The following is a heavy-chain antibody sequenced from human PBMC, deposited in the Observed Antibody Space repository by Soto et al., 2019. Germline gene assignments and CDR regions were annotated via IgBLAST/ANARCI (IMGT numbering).Heavy chain of an antibody. CDR2: IIPIFGTA. V-gene: IGHV1-69*01. Sequence: QVQLVQSGAEVKKPGSSVKVSCKASGGTFSSYAISWVRQAPGQGLEWMGGIIPIFGTANYAQKFQGRVTITANESTSTAYMEPSSRRSEDTAVYYCARSVSFRYQLLKRGMDGWGQGTTVTVSS. J-gene: IGHJ6*02. D-gene: IGHD1-7*01. CDR3: ARSVSFRYQLLKRGMDG. CDR1: GGTFSSYA.